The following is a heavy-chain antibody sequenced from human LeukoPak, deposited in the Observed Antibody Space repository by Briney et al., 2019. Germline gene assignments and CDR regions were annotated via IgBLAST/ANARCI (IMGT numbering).Heavy chain of an antibody. CDR1: GGSFSGYY. CDR3: ARGAGIVGATTSNNWFDP. V-gene: IGHV4-34*01. J-gene: IGHJ5*02. CDR2: INHSGST. D-gene: IGHD1-26*01. Sequence: KSSETLSLTCAVYGGSFSGYYWSWIRQPPGKGLEWIGEINHSGSTNYNPSLKSRVTISVDTSKNQFSLKLSSVTAADTAVYYCARGAGIVGATTSNNWFDPWGQGTLVTVSS.